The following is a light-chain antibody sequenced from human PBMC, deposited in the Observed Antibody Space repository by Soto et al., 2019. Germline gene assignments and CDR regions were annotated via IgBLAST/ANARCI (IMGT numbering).Light chain of an antibody. CDR2: VAS. V-gene: IGKV3-15*01. J-gene: IGKJ2*01. CDR1: QSISSN. CDR3: QQYNNWPPYT. Sequence: EIVMTQSPATLSVSPGERATLSCRASQSISSNLAWYQQKPGQAPRLLIYVASTRATGIPARFSGSGSGNEFTLTISSLQSEDFAVYYCQQYNNWPPYTFGQGTKLEIK.